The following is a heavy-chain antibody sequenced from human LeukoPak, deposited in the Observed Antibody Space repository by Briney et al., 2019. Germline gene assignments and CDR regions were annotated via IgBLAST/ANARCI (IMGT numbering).Heavy chain of an antibody. CDR3: ARLGETLLDF. Sequence: TGGSLRLSCAASGFTFSSYGMHWVRQAPGKGLEWVAIISYDGSIKYYADSVKGRFTISRDNAKNSLSLQMNSLRAEDTAVYYCARLGETLLDFWGQGTLVTVSS. D-gene: IGHD1-26*01. J-gene: IGHJ4*02. V-gene: IGHV3-30*03. CDR2: ISYDGSIK. CDR1: GFTFSSYG.